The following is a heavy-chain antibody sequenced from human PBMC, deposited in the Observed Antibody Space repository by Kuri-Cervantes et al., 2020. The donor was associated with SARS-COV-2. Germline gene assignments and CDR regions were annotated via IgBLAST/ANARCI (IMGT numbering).Heavy chain of an antibody. CDR1: GFTFSSYW. Sequence: GGSLRLSCAASGFTFSSYWMHWVRQAPGKGLVWVSRINSDGSSTSSADSVKGRFTISRDNAKNTLYLQMNSLRAEDTAVYYCAKGDSSGYYSVTVWGQGTLVTVSS. D-gene: IGHD3-22*01. J-gene: IGHJ4*02. CDR3: AKGDSSGYYSVTV. V-gene: IGHV3-74*01. CDR2: INSDGSST.